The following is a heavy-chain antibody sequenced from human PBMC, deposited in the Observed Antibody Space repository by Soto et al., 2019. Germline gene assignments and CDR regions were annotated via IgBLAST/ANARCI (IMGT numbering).Heavy chain of an antibody. CDR3: AKSVSVDRSMVRGVIPYFDY. V-gene: IGHV3-23*01. Sequence: GGSLRLSCAASGFTFSSYAMSWVRQAPGKGLEWVSAISGSGGSTYYADSVKGRFTISRDNSKNTLYLQMNSLRAEDTAVYYCAKSVSVDRSMVRGVIPYFDYWGQGTLVTVSS. J-gene: IGHJ4*02. CDR2: ISGSGGST. D-gene: IGHD3-10*01. CDR1: GFTFSSYA.